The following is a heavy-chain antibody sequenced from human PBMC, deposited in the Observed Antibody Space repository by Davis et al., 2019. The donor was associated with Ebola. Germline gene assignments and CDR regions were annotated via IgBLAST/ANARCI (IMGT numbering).Heavy chain of an antibody. D-gene: IGHD3-10*01. J-gene: IGHJ6*04. V-gene: IGHV6-1*01. CDR3: ARGWFRGSMDV. CDR1: GDGVSGNSGA. Sequence: PSETLSLTCAISGDGVSGNSGAWNWIRQSPSRGLEWLGRTYYTSKWYNDYAVSVKSRITINPDTSKNQFSLQLSSVTPEDTGLYYCARGWFRGSMDVWGEGTTVTVSS. CDR2: TYYTSKWYN.